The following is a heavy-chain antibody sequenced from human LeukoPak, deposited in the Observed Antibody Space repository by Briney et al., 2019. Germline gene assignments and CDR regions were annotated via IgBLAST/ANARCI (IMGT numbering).Heavy chain of an antibody. CDR1: GGTFSSYA. CDR3: ARVLSIADSSSCPGY. J-gene: IGHJ4*02. D-gene: IGHD6-13*01. Sequence: ASVKVSCKASGGTFSSYAISWVRQAPGQGLEWMGGIIPIFGTANYAQKFQGRVTITADESTSTAYMELSSLRSEDTAVYYCARVLSIADSSSCPGYWGQGTLVTVSS. V-gene: IGHV1-69*13. CDR2: IIPIFGTA.